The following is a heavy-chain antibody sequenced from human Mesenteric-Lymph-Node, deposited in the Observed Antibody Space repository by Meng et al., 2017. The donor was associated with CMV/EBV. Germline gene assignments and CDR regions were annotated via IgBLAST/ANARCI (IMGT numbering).Heavy chain of an antibody. Sequence: CEVSGFTFSNYGMHWVRQAPGKGLEWVSFIQFDGSNKDYADSVKGRFTITRDNSKNMLYLQMSSLRADDTAVYYCAKDHDILTEILDPWGQGTLVTVSS. CDR2: IQFDGSNK. D-gene: IGHD3-9*01. V-gene: IGHV3-30*02. CDR3: AKDHDILTEILDP. J-gene: IGHJ5*02. CDR1: GFTFSNYG.